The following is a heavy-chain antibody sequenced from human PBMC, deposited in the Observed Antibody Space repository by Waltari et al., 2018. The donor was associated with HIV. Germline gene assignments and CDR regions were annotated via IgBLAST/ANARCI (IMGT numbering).Heavy chain of an antibody. J-gene: IGHJ4*02. Sequence: EVQLVQSRAEVKKPGESLKISCKASGYSFTNYWIGWVRQTPGKGLEWVGISYPGDSDPRYTPAFQGQVTISSDKSINTAFLQWSSRKASDTAMYYCARRKSGVMTTVSPVDYWGQGTLVTVSS. V-gene: IGHV5-51*03. D-gene: IGHD4-17*01. CDR1: GYSFTNYW. CDR3: ARRKSGVMTTVSPVDY. CDR2: SYPGDSDP.